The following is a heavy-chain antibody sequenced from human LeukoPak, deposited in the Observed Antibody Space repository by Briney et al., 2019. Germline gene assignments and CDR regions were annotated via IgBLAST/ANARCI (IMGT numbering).Heavy chain of an antibody. V-gene: IGHV3-23*01. D-gene: IGHD2-15*01. Sequence: PGGSLRLSCAASGFTFSSYVMSWVRQAPGKGLEFVSALSSGGGPHYADSVKGRFMISRESSGNTLYLQMNSLRGEDSATYYCARQLGYCSDGTCYFDHWGQGTLATVSS. CDR1: GFTFSSYV. J-gene: IGHJ4*02. CDR3: ARQLGYCSDGTCYFDH. CDR2: LSSGGGP.